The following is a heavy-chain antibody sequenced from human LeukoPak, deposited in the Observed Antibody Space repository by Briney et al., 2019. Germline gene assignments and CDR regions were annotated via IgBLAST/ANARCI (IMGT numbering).Heavy chain of an antibody. Sequence: SVKVSCKASGFTFTSSAMQWVRQARGQGLEWIGWIVVGSGNTNYAQKFQERVTITRDMSTSTAYMELSSLRSEDTAVYYCATMPGFAYFDYWGQGTLVTVSS. V-gene: IGHV1-58*02. CDR2: IVVGSGNT. CDR3: ATMPGFAYFDY. D-gene: IGHD2-2*01. CDR1: GFTFTSSA. J-gene: IGHJ4*02.